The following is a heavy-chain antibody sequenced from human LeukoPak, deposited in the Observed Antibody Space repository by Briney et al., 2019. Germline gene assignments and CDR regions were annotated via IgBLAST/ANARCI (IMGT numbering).Heavy chain of an antibody. Sequence: ASVNVSCMASGYTFTSYAMHWVRQAPGQRLEWMGWINAGNGNTKYSQKFQGRVTITRDTSASTAYMELSSLRSEDTAVYYCARGTWIQLWLVPDYWGQGTLVTVSS. J-gene: IGHJ4*02. CDR2: INAGNGNT. V-gene: IGHV1-3*01. CDR3: ARGTWIQLWLVPDY. D-gene: IGHD5-18*01. CDR1: GYTFTSYA.